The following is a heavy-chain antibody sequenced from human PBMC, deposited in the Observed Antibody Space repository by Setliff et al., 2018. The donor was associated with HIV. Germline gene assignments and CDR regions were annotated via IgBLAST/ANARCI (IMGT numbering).Heavy chain of an antibody. V-gene: IGHV4-39*01. Sequence: SETLSLTCTVSGGSISSTNHYWGWIRQPPGKGLEWIGNIYYFGITNYNPSLKRRVTISVDTSKNQFSLKLTSVTAPGTATYYCAGATSPRPMVRGGWFDPWGQGTLVTVSS. CDR2: IYYFGIT. CDR1: GGSISSTNHY. J-gene: IGHJ5*02. CDR3: AGATSPRPMVRGGWFDP. D-gene: IGHD3-16*01.